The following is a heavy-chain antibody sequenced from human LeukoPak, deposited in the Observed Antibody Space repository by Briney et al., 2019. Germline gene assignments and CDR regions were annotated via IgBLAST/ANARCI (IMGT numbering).Heavy chain of an antibody. CDR2: IYYSGST. V-gene: IGHV4-39*01. J-gene: IGHJ3*02. CDR1: GGSISSSSYY. Sequence: SETLSLTCTVSGGSISSSSYYWGWIRQPPGKGLEWIGSIYYSGSTYHNPSLKSRVTISVGTSKNQFSLKLSSVTAADTAVYYCARHTSYGIVVVITSHDAFDIWGQGTMVTVSS. CDR3: ARHTSYGIVVVITSHDAFDI. D-gene: IGHD3-22*01.